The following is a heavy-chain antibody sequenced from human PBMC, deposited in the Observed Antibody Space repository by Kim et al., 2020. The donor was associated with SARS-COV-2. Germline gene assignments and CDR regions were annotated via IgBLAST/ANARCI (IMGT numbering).Heavy chain of an antibody. D-gene: IGHD1-20*01. CDR3: ARDGGYNWKYNWFDP. J-gene: IGHJ5*02. V-gene: IGHV3-21*01. Sequence: DSVKGRFTISRDNAKNSLYLKMNSLRAEDTAVYYCARDGGYNWKYNWFDPWGQGTLVTVSS.